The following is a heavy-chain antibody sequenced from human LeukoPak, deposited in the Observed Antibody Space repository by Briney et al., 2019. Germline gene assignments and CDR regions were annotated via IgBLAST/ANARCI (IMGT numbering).Heavy chain of an antibody. V-gene: IGHV4-39*07. Sequence: PSETLSLTCTVSGGSISSSSYYWGWIRQPPGKGLEWIGSINYSGSTYYNPSLKSRVTIFVDTSKNQFSLKLSSVTAADTAVYYCARLSTVTTSFDYWGQGTLVTVSS. CDR3: ARLSTVTTSFDY. D-gene: IGHD4-17*01. CDR2: INYSGST. CDR1: GGSISSSSYY. J-gene: IGHJ4*02.